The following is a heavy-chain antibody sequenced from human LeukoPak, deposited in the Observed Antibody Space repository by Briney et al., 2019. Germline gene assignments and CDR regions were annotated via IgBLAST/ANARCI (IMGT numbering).Heavy chain of an antibody. CDR1: GGSLRSTYY. J-gene: IGHJ5*02. D-gene: IGHD5-18*01. Sequence: KPSETLSLTCTVSGGSLRSTYYWGWIRQPPGKGLEWMGSMYYTGTTYYNPFLKTRVTMSFDTSKNQFSLNLSSVTAADTAVYYCARDWGTPMAHTDHWGQGTLVTVSS. CDR3: ARDWGTPMAHTDH. V-gene: IGHV4-39*07. CDR2: MYYTGTT.